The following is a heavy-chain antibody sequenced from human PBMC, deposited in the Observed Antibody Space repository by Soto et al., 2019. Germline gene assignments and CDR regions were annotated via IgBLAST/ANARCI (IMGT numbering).Heavy chain of an antibody. J-gene: IGHJ6*02. CDR2: IIPIFGTA. V-gene: IGHV1-69*06. Sequence: QVQLVQSGAEVKKPGSSVKVSCKASGGTFSSYAISWVRQAPGQGLEWMGGIIPIFGTANYAQKFQGRVTITADKSTSTAYMELSSLRSEDTAMYYCARDDCSSTSCYDYYYYYGMDVWGQGTTVTVSS. D-gene: IGHD2-2*01. CDR1: GGTFSSYA. CDR3: ARDDCSSTSCYDYYYYYGMDV.